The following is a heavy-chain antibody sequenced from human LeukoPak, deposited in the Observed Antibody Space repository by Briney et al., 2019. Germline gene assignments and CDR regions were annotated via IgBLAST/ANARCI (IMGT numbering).Heavy chain of an antibody. CDR3: ARDWDPITGTTRWFDP. CDR1: GYTFTGYY. V-gene: IGHV1-2*02. J-gene: IGHJ5*02. Sequence: ASVKVSCKASGYTFTGYYVHWVRQAPGQGFEWMAWINTDSGVANYAQKFQGRVTLTRDKSITTAYMELNSLRSDDTALYYCARDWDPITGTTRWFDPWGQGTLVTVSS. CDR2: INTDSGVA. D-gene: IGHD1-7*01.